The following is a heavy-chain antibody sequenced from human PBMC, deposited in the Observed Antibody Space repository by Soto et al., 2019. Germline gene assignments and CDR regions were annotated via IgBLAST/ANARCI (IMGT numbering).Heavy chain of an antibody. V-gene: IGHV4-39*01. Sequence: PWETLSLTCTVSGGSISSSSYYWGWMRQPPGKGLEWIGSIYYSGSTYYNPSLKSRVTISVDTSKNQFSLKLSSVTAADTAVYYCARHKSRDSSGYSAFDIWGQGTMVTVSS. CDR1: GGSISSSSYY. CDR3: ARHKSRDSSGYSAFDI. J-gene: IGHJ3*02. CDR2: IYYSGST. D-gene: IGHD3-22*01.